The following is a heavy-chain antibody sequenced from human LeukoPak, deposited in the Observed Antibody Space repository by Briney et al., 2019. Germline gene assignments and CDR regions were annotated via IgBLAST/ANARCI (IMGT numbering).Heavy chain of an antibody. J-gene: IGHJ4*02. CDR1: GYSISSGYY. D-gene: IGHD3-22*01. V-gene: IGHV4-38-2*02. Sequence: SETLSLTCTVSGYSISSGYYWGWIRQPPGKGLEWIGSIYHSGSTYYNPSLKSRVTISVDTSKNQFSLKLSSVTAADTAVYYCAREKTYYYDSSGSGGFGYWGQGTLVTVSS. CDR3: AREKTYYYDSSGSGGFGY. CDR2: IYHSGST.